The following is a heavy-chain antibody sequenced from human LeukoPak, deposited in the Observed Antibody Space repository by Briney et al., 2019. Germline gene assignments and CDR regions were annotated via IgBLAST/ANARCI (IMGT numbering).Heavy chain of an antibody. J-gene: IGHJ4*02. CDR3: ARAIAAAGQYYFDC. V-gene: IGHV4-39*01. CDR2: IYYGGST. CDR1: GGSISTSYY. D-gene: IGHD6-13*01. Sequence: SETLSLTCAVSGGSISTSYYWGWIRQPPGKGLEFIGTIYYGGSTYYNPSLKSRVTISVDTSKSQFSLGLNSVTAADTAVYYCARAIAAAGQYYFDCWGQGILVTVSS.